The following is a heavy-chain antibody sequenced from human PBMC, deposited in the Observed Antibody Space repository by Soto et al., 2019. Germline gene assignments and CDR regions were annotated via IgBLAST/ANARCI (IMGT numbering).Heavy chain of an antibody. Sequence: EVQLVESGGGLVQPAGSLRLSCAASGFTFNNYWMSWVRQAPGKGLEWVANIKQAGGETHCADSLKGRFTLSRDNAKNSLYLQMNSLRDEDTAVYYCARGTSAAAPLSDWYFDLWGRGTLVTVSS. V-gene: IGHV3-7*01. CDR2: IKQAGGET. CDR1: GFTFNNYW. J-gene: IGHJ2*01. D-gene: IGHD2-2*01. CDR3: ARGTSAAAPLSDWYFDL.